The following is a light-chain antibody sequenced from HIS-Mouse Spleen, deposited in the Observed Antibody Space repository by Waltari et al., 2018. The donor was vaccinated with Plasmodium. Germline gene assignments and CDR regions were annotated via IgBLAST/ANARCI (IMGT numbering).Light chain of an antibody. CDR2: EDS. Sequence: SYELTQPPSVSVSPGQTARNTCPGDEFPKKYAYWYQQKSGQAPVLVIYEDSKRPSGIPERFSGSSSGTMATLTISGAQVEDEADYYCYSTDSSGNHRVFGGGTKLTVL. CDR1: EFPKKY. J-gene: IGLJ3*02. CDR3: YSTDSSGNHRV. V-gene: IGLV3-10*01.